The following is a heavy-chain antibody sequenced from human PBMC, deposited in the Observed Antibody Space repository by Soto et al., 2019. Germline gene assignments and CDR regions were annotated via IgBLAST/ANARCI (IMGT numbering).Heavy chain of an antibody. V-gene: IGHV3-21*01. Sequence: GGSLRLSCAASGFTFSSYSMNWVRQAPGKGLEWVSSISSSSYIYYADSVKGRFTISRDNAKNSLYLQMNSLRAEDTAVYYCARDGGTYRAYYYYMDVWGKGTTVTVSS. CDR3: ARDGGTYRAYYYYMDV. J-gene: IGHJ6*03. CDR2: ISSSSYI. D-gene: IGHD1-26*01. CDR1: GFTFSSYS.